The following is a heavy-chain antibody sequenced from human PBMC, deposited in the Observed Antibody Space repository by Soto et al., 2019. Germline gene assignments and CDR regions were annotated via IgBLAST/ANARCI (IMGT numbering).Heavy chain of an antibody. CDR3: ASSDLGYCSSTSCPRLFDY. CDR2: IIPIFGTA. J-gene: IGHJ4*02. CDR1: GGTFSSYA. V-gene: IGHV1-69*13. D-gene: IGHD2-2*01. Sequence: SVKVSCKASGGTFSSYAISWVRQAPGQGLEWMGGIIPIFGTANYAQKFQGRVTITADESTSTAYMELSSLRSDDTAVYYCASSDLGYCSSTSCPRLFDYWGQGTLVTVSS.